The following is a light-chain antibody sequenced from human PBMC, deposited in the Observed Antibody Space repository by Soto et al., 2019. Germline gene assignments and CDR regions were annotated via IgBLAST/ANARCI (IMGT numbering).Light chain of an antibody. CDR2: DAS. J-gene: IGKJ1*01. Sequence: IQMTQSPSSRSSSFGDRVTITCRASQSIRSYLNWYQQKPGKAPKLLIYDASSLESGVPSRFSGSGSGTEFTLTISSLKPDDFATYYCQQYNSYWTFGQGTKVDIK. CDR3: QQYNSYWT. CDR1: QSIRSY. V-gene: IGKV1-5*01.